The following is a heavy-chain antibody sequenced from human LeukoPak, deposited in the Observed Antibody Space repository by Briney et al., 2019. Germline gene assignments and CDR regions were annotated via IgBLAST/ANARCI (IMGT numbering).Heavy chain of an antibody. CDR1: GLTFSSHW. V-gene: IGHV3-30*18. CDR3: AHDFWSGYGNVGVAY. J-gene: IGHJ4*02. D-gene: IGHD3-3*01. Sequence: GGSLRLSCAASGLTFSSHWMHWVRQAPGKGLEWVAVISYDGSNKYYADSVKGRFTISRDNSKNTLYLQMNSLRAEDTAVYYCAHDFWSGYGNVGVAYWGQGTLVTVSS. CDR2: ISYDGSNK.